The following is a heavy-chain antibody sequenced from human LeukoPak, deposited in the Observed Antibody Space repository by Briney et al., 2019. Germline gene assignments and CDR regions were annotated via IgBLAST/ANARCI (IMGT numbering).Heavy chain of an antibody. CDR2: IYYSGST. Sequence: SETLSLTCTVSGGSISSYYWSWIRQPPGKGLEWIGHIYYSGSTNYNPSLKSRVTISVDTSRNQFSLKLSSVTAADTAVYYCARGSSGWSKVNWFDPWGQGTLVTVSS. CDR3: ARGSSGWSKVNWFDP. CDR1: GGSISSYY. D-gene: IGHD6-19*01. V-gene: IGHV4-59*01. J-gene: IGHJ5*02.